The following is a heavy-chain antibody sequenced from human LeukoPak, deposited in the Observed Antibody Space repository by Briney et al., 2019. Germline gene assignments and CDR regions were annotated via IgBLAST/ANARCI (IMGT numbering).Heavy chain of an antibody. D-gene: IGHD3-16*01. V-gene: IGHV1-2*02. CDR3: AISDYMWDFAS. J-gene: IGHJ4*02. Sequence: ASVKVSCKAFGVTLIGYHMHWVRQAPGRRPEWMGWIDRISGASSPAQKFQGRVTMTRDTSMSTFYMDMSGLTSDDTAIYYCAISDYMWDFASWGVGTQVTVSS. CDR1: GVTLIGYH. CDR2: IDRISGAS.